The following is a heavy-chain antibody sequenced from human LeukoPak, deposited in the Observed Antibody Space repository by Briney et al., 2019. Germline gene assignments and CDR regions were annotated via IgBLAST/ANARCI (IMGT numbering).Heavy chain of an antibody. CDR2: ISSSRSYI. J-gene: IGHJ5*02. CDR1: GFTFSSYS. Sequence: GGSLRLSCAASGFTFSSYSMNWVRQAPGKGLEWVSSISSSRSYIYYADSVKGRFTISRDNAKNSLYLQMNSLRAEDTAVYYCAVHDYIVVVPAAIGVRWFDPWGQGTLVTVSS. CDR3: AVHDYIVVVPAAIGVRWFDP. D-gene: IGHD2-2*01. V-gene: IGHV3-21*01.